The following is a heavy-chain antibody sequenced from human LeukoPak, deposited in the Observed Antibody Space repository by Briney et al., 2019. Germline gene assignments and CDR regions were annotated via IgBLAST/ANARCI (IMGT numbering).Heavy chain of an antibody. CDR2: ISTDGSMT. CDR3: TRDSAAPGADLDY. V-gene: IGHV3-74*01. Sequence: GGSLRLSCAASGFTFSSYWMHWVRQAPGKGLVWVSHISTDGSMTDYADSVKGRFTISRDNARNTLYLQVNSLRAEDTAVNYCTRDSAAPGADLDYWGQGTLVTVSS. D-gene: IGHD6-13*01. J-gene: IGHJ4*02. CDR1: GFTFSSYW.